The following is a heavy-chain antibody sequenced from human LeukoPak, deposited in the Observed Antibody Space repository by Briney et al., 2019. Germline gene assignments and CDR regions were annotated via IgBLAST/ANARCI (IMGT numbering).Heavy chain of an antibody. Sequence: PSETLFLTCAVSGGSITSSNDFWTWIRQPAGKGLEWIGRFCTGETTIYNPSLKSRVTISVDTSNKQFSLNLRSVTAADTAVYYCARGYPFDYWGQGILVTVSS. V-gene: IGHV4-61*02. J-gene: IGHJ4*02. CDR3: ARGYPFDY. CDR2: FCTGETT. CDR1: GGSITSSNDF. D-gene: IGHD1-14*01.